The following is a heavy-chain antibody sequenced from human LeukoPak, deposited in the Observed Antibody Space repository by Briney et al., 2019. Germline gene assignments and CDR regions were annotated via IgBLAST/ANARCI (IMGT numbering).Heavy chain of an antibody. J-gene: IGHJ5*02. CDR2: IYYSGST. CDR1: GGSISSSSYY. CDR3: ARSTPMIGWFDP. D-gene: IGHD3-10*02. V-gene: IGHV4-39*07. Sequence: SETLSLTCTVSGGSISSSSYYWGWIRQPPGKGLEWIGSIYYSGSTYYNPSLKSRVTISVDTSKNQFSLKLSSVTAADTAVYYCARSTPMIGWFDPWGQGTLVTVSS.